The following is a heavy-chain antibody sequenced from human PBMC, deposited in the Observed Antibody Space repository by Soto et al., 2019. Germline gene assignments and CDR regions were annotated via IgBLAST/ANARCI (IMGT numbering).Heavy chain of an antibody. V-gene: IGHV4-34*01. CDR1: GGSFSGYY. D-gene: IGHD1-26*01. CDR3: ARGRVGASYYYYYGMDV. CDR2: INHSGST. Sequence: SETLSLTCAVYGGSFSGYYWSWIRQPPGKGLEWIGEINHSGSTNYNPSLKSRVTISVDTSKNQFSLKLSSVTAADTAVYYCARGRVGASYYYYYGMDVWGQGTTVTVSS. J-gene: IGHJ6*02.